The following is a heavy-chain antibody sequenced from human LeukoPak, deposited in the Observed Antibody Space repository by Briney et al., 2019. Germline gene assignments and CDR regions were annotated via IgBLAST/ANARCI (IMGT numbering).Heavy chain of an antibody. CDR1: GFTFSSYG. J-gene: IGHJ4*02. CDR2: IWYDGGNK. V-gene: IGHV3-33*01. Sequence: GGSLRLSCAASGFTFSSYGMLWVRQAPGKGLEWVAVIWYDGGNKYYADSVKGRFTISRDNSKNTLYLQMNSLRAEDTAVYYCASGGDYAWGSYSIDYWGQGTLVTVSS. D-gene: IGHD3-16*01. CDR3: ASGGDYAWGSYSIDY.